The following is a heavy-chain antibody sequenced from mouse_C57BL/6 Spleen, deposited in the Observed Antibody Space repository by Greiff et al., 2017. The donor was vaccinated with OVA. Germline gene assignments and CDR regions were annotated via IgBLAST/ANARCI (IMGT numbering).Heavy chain of an antibody. CDR1: GYSFTGYY. CDR3: AREPYDYDGYYYAMDY. Sequence: VQLQQSGPELVKPGASVKISCKASGYSFTGYYMHWVKPSHGNILDWIGYIYPYNGVSSSNQKFKGKATLTVDKSSSTAYMELRSLTSEDSAVYYCAREPYDYDGYYYAMDYWGQGTSVTVSS. V-gene: IGHV1-31*01. D-gene: IGHD2-4*01. CDR2: IYPYNGVS. J-gene: IGHJ4*01.